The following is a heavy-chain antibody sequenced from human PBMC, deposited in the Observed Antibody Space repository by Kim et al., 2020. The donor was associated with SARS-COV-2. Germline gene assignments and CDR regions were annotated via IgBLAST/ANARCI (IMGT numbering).Heavy chain of an antibody. CDR2: FDPEDGET. CDR1: GYTLTELS. V-gene: IGHV1-24*01. CDR3: ATVSSTIFGVVTTFDY. D-gene: IGHD3-3*01. Sequence: ASVKVSCKVSGYTLTELSMHWVRQAPGKGLEWMGGFDPEDGETIYAQKFQGRVTMTEDTSTDTAYMELSSLRSEDTAVYYCATVSSTIFGVVTTFDYWGQGTLVTVSS. J-gene: IGHJ4*02.